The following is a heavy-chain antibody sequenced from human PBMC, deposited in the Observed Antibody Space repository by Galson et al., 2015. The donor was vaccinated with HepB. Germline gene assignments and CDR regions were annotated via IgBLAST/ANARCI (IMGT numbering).Heavy chain of an antibody. CDR1: GGSISSSSYY. D-gene: IGHD6-13*01. J-gene: IGHJ3*02. Sequence: ETLSLTCTVSGGSISSSSYYWDWIRQPPGKGLEWIATIYNSVNTYYNPSLKSPVTISVDTSRNQFSLKLNPVTAAATAFYFCARHPLASADGIAFDIWGHGTMVTVSS. CDR2: IYNSVNT. V-gene: IGHV4-39*01. CDR3: ARHPLASADGIAFDI.